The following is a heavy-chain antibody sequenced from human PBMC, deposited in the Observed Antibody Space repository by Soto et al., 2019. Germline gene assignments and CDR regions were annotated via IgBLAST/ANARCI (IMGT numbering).Heavy chain of an antibody. CDR1: GFTFSSYS. Sequence: GGSLRLSCAASGFTFSSYSMNWVRQAPGKGLEWVSSISSSSSYIYYADSVKGRFTISGDNAKNSLYLQMNSLRAEDTAVYYCARDEKYYDFWSGSKYYYYMDVWGKGTTVTVSS. CDR3: ARDEKYYDFWSGSKYYYYMDV. CDR2: ISSSSSYI. D-gene: IGHD3-3*01. V-gene: IGHV3-21*01. J-gene: IGHJ6*03.